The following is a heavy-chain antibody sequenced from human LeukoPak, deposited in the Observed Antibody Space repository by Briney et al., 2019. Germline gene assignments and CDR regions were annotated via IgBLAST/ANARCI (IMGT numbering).Heavy chain of an antibody. V-gene: IGHV3-48*01. Sequence: GGSLRLSGAASGFTFNSYSMKWVRQAPGKGLEWISYLSRSGSTIYYAASVKGRFTISRDNAKNSLYLQMNSLRAEDTAVYYCARIWDGYSGSDYWGQGTLVTVSS. CDR1: GFTFNSYS. CDR3: ARIWDGYSGSDY. CDR2: LSRSGSTI. D-gene: IGHD1-26*01. J-gene: IGHJ4*02.